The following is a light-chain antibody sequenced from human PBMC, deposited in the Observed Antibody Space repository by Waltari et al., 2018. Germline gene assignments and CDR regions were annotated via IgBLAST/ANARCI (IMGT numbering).Light chain of an antibody. J-gene: IGLJ6*01. V-gene: IGLV2-23*01. Sequence: QSALTQPASMSGSPGQSITIPCPGSRRAMGSYNLVPWFQQHPGKAPKLIIYDSTNRPSGVSDRFSASKSGSTASLTISGLQGEDEADYYCCAYAGSDTFIFGGGTQVTV. CDR3: CAYAGSDTFI. CDR2: DST. CDR1: RRAMGSYNL.